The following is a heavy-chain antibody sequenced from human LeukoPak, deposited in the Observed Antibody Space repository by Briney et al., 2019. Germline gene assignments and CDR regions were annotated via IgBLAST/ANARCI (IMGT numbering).Heavy chain of an antibody. CDR3: ARVVGQLWLQGFDS. J-gene: IGHJ4*02. V-gene: IGHV1-2*02. Sequence: ASVKVPCKASGYTFTGYYMHWVRQAPGEGLEWMGWINPNTVGTNYAQKFQGRVTMTSDTSISTAYMQLSTLRSDDTAVYYCARVVGQLWLQGFDSWGQGTLVTVSS. D-gene: IGHD5-18*01. CDR1: GYTFTGYY. CDR2: INPNTVGT.